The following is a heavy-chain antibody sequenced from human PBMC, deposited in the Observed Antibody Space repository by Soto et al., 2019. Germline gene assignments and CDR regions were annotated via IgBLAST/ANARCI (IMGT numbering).Heavy chain of an antibody. CDR3: ACDRDTPPLHNYFDS. J-gene: IGHJ5*01. CDR1: GGTFSSYA. Sequence: SVKVSCKASGGTFSSYAISWVRQAPGQGLEWMGGIIPIFGTANYAQKFQGRVTITADKSTSTAYMELSSLRSEDTAVYYCACDRDTPPLHNYFDSRGQRTPVTVSS. V-gene: IGHV1-69*06. D-gene: IGHD3-22*01. CDR2: IIPIFGTA.